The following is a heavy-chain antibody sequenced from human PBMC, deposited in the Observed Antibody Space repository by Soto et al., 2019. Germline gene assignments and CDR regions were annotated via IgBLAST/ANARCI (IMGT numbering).Heavy chain of an antibody. CDR1: GGTFSSYA. D-gene: IGHD1-7*01. CDR2: IVPIFGTA. V-gene: IGHV1-69*01. J-gene: IGHJ4*02. CDR3: ARLLTGTTGIDY. Sequence: QVQLVQSGAEVKKPGSSVKVSCKASGGTFSSYAISWVRQAPGQGLEWMGGIVPIFGTANYEQKFQGRVTITADESTSTAYMELSSLRSEDTAVYYCARLLTGTTGIDYWGQGTLVTVSS.